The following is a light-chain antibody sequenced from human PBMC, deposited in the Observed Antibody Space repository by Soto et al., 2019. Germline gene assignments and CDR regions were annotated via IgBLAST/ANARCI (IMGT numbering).Light chain of an antibody. CDR3: SSYPSSSTYVV. J-gene: IGLJ2*01. CDR2: DVS. V-gene: IGLV2-14*01. Sequence: QSALTQPASVSGSPGQSITISCTGTSSDVGGYNYVSWYQQHPGKAPKHMIYDVSNRPSGVSNRFSGSKSGNTASLTISGLHAEDEAYYYCSSYPSSSTYVVFVGGTKVTVL. CDR1: SSDVGGYNY.